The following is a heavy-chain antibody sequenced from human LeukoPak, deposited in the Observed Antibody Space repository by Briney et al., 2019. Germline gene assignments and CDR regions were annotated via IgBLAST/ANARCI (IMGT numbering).Heavy chain of an antibody. CDR2: IRYDGSNK. CDR1: GFTFSSYG. Sequence: AGGSLRLSCAASGFTFSSYGMHWVRQAPGKGLEWVAFIRYDGSNKYYADYVKGRFTISRDNSKNTLYLQMNSLRAEDTAVYYCATYYYDSNGYYYSDYWGQGTLVTVSS. CDR3: ATYYYDSNGYYYSDY. J-gene: IGHJ4*02. V-gene: IGHV3-30*02. D-gene: IGHD3-22*01.